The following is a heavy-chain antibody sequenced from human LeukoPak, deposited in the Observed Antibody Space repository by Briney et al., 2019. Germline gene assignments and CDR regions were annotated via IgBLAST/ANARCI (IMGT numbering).Heavy chain of an antibody. CDR3: ARSRRTTGYSTSFDP. CDR1: GYTFTGYY. J-gene: IGHJ5*02. CDR2: INHNSGGT. V-gene: IGHV1-2*02. D-gene: IGHD6-13*01. Sequence: ASVKVSCKASGYTFTGYYMHWVRQAPGQGLEWMGWINHNSGGTNYAQKFQGRVTMTRDTSISTAYMELSRLRSDDTAVYYCARSRRTTGYSTSFDPWGQGTLVTVSS.